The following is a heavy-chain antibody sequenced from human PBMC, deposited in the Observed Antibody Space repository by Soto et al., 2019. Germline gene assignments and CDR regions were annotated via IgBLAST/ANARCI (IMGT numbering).Heavy chain of an antibody. V-gene: IGHV3-30-3*01. CDR3: ARDPDIVVVPAAPRFDP. D-gene: IGHD2-2*01. CDR1: GFTFSNYV. CDR2: ISYDGGNK. Sequence: LRLSCAASGFTFSNYVMHWVRQAPGKGLEWVAVISYDGGNKYYADSVKGRFTISRDNSKNTLYLQMNTLTTEDTAVYYCARDPDIVVVPAAPRFDPWGQGTLVTVSS. J-gene: IGHJ5*02.